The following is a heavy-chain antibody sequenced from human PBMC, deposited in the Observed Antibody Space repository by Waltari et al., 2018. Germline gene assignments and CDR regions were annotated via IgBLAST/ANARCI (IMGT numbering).Heavy chain of an antibody. CDR3: ATADIAVAPNY. V-gene: IGHV3-53*01. CDR2: IYSGGST. D-gene: IGHD6-13*01. J-gene: IGHJ4*02. CDR1: GFIVSSNY. Sequence: EVQLVDSGGGLIQPGGSLRLSWAASGFIVSSNYMSWVRQAPGKGLEWVSVIYSGGSTYYADSVKGRFTISRDNSKNTLYLQMNSLRAEDTAVYYCATADIAVAPNYWGQGTLVTVSS.